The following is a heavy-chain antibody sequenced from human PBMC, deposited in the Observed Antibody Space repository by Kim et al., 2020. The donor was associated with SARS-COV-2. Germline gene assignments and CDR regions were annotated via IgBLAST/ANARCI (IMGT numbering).Heavy chain of an antibody. J-gene: IGHJ3*02. D-gene: IGHD4-17*01. Sequence: SLNSRVTISGDKSKTQSSLKLSSVTAADTAVYYCARGSLYGDFNDAFDIWGQGTMVTVSS. CDR3: ARGSLYGDFNDAFDI. V-gene: IGHV4-4*02.